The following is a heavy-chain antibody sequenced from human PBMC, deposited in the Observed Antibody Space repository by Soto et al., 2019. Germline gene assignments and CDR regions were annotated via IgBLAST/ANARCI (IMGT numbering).Heavy chain of an antibody. CDR3: ARDSNSWYY. Sequence: TGGSLRLSCAASGFTFSSYNMNWVRQAPGKGLEWVSSISGSSSYIYYSDSVKGRFTISRDNAKNSLYLQMNSLRAEDTAVYFCARDSNSWYYWGQGTLVTVSS. J-gene: IGHJ4*02. D-gene: IGHD6-13*01. V-gene: IGHV3-21*01. CDR1: GFTFSSYN. CDR2: ISGSSSYI.